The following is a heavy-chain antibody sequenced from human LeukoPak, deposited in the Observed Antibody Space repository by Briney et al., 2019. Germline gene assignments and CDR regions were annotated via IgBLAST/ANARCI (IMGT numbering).Heavy chain of an antibody. V-gene: IGHV4-4*07. D-gene: IGHD6-13*01. CDR2: IYTSGNT. Sequence: PSETLSLTCTVSGGSISSYYWSWIRQPAGKGLEWIGRIYTSGNTNYNPSLKSRVSISVDTSKNQFSLKLNSVTAADTAVYYCARDRRVAAAGTYYYYYMGVWGKGTTVTISS. CDR1: GGSISSYY. CDR3: ARDRRVAAAGTYYYYYMGV. J-gene: IGHJ6*03.